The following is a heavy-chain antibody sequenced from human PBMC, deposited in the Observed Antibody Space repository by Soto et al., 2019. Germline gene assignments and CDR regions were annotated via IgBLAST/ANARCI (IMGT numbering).Heavy chain of an antibody. CDR1: GFTFSSYA. V-gene: IGHV3-23*01. J-gene: IGHJ4*02. Sequence: GGSLRLSCAASGFTFSSYAMSWVRQAPGKGLEWVSAISGSGGSTYYADSVKGRFTISRDNSKNTLYLQMNSLRAEDTAVYYCAKVKQRGYSSGWHKLGGFDYWGQGTLVTVSS. D-gene: IGHD6-19*01. CDR3: AKVKQRGYSSGWHKLGGFDY. CDR2: ISGSGGST.